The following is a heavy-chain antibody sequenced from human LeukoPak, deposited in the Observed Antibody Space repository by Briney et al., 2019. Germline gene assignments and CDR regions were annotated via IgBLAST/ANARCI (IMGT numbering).Heavy chain of an antibody. CDR1: GFTFSGSV. CDR2: IRSKANSYAT. D-gene: IGHD1-26*01. J-gene: IGHJ4*02. V-gene: IGHV3-73*01. Sequence: GGSLRLSCAASGFTFSGSVMHWVRQASEKGLEWVGLIRSKANSYATVYAASVKGRFTISRDDSKNTAYLQMNSLKTEDTAVFYCSTLVGGTTSGLHYWGQGTLVTVSS. CDR3: STLVGGTTSGLHY.